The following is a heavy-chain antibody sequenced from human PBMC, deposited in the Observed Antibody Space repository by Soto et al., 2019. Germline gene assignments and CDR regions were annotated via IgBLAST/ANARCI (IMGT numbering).Heavy chain of an antibody. CDR1: GYTFTNYG. V-gene: IGHV1-3*05. Sequence: QVQLVQSGAEEKKPGASVKGSCKASGYTFTNYGIHWVRQAPGQRREWMGWINASNGNTQYSQKFLGRVTITRNTSASTAHMELSSLISEDTAVYYGARQRSAVAEDYWGQGTLVTVSS. CDR2: INASNGNT. D-gene: IGHD6-19*01. CDR3: ARQRSAVAEDY. J-gene: IGHJ4*01.